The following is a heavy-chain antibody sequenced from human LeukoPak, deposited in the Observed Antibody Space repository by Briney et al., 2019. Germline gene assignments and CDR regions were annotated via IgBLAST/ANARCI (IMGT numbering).Heavy chain of an antibody. D-gene: IGHD2/OR15-2a*01. CDR1: GGSISSSSYY. CDR2: ISYSGST. J-gene: IGHJ5*02. Sequence: PSETLSLTCTVSGGSISSSSYYWGWIRQPPGKGLEWIGSISYSGSTYYNPSLKSRVTISVDTSKNQFSLKLRSVTAADTAVYYCARPLSRSSWVDPWGQGILVTVSS. CDR3: ARPLSRSSWVDP. V-gene: IGHV4-39*01.